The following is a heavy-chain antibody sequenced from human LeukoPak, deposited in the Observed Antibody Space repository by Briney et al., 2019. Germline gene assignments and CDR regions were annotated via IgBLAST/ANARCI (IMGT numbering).Heavy chain of an antibody. V-gene: IGHV4-39*07. Sequence: SETLSLTCTVSGDSISSGSYYWGWIRQPPGKGLEWIGSIYYSGSTYYNPSLKSRVTISVDTSKNQFSLKLSSVTAADTAVYYCARVHGRSRSLAWFDPRGQGTLVTVSS. J-gene: IGHJ5*02. CDR3: ARVHGRSRSLAWFDP. CDR1: GDSISSGSYY. D-gene: IGHD2-8*01. CDR2: IYYSGST.